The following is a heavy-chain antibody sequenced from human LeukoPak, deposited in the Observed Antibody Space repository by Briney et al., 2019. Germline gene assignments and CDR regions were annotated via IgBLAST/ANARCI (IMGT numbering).Heavy chain of an antibody. V-gene: IGHV7-4-1*02. CDR3: ARDLGWGSGYFDY. Sequence: ASVKVSCKASGYTVTTSVMNWVRQAPGQGLEWMGWINTNTGSPFYAQGFTGRLVFSLDTSVSTAYLQISSLKAEDTAVYYCARDLGWGSGYFDYWGQGTLVTVSS. CDR2: INTNTGSP. CDR1: GYTVTTSV. D-gene: IGHD7-27*01. J-gene: IGHJ4*02.